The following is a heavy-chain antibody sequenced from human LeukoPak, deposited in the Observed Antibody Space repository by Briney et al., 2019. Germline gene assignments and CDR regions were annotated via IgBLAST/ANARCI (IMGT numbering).Heavy chain of an antibody. CDR3: ARGRSDNYYDSSGYSNYFDY. D-gene: IGHD3-22*01. CDR2: IYHSGST. CDR1: GGSISSGGYS. Sequence: SQTLSLTCTVSGGSISSGGYSWSWIRQPPGTGLEWIGYIYHSGSTYYNPSLKSRVTISVDRSKNQFSLKLSSVTAADTAVYYCARGRSDNYYDSSGYSNYFDYWGQGTLVTVSS. J-gene: IGHJ4*02. V-gene: IGHV4-30-2*01.